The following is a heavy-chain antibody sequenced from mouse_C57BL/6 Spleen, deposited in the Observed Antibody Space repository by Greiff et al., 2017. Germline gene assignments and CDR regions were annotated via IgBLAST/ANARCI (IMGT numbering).Heavy chain of an antibody. D-gene: IGHD2-4*01. CDR1: GYSITSGYY. J-gene: IGHJ3*01. CDR2: ISYDGSN. Sequence: EVKLLESGPGLVKPSQSLSLTCSVTGYSITSGYYWNWIRQFPGNKLEWMGYISYDGSNNYNPSLKNRISITRDTSKNQFFLKLNSVTTEDTATYYCASYDYDWFAYWGQGTLVTVSA. V-gene: IGHV3-6*01. CDR3: ASYDYDWFAY.